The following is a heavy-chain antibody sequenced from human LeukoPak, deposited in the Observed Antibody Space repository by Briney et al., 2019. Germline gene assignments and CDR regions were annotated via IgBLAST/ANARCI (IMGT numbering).Heavy chain of an antibody. CDR3: ACWGGGNQGH. CDR1: GYTFTAYY. Sequence: ASVKVSCKASGYTFTAYYMHWVRQAPGQGLEWTGRINPNSGDTIYARNFQGRVTVTRDTSISTAYMELSRLRSDDTAVYYCACWGGGNQGHWGQGTLVTVSS. CDR2: INPNSGDT. V-gene: IGHV1-2*06. J-gene: IGHJ4*02. D-gene: IGHD4-23*01.